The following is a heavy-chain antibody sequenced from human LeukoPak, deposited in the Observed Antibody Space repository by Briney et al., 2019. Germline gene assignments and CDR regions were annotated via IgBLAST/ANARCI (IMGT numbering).Heavy chain of an antibody. Sequence: SETLSLTCTVSGGSISSYYWSWIRQPPGKGLEWIGYIYYSGSTNYNPSLKSRVTISVDTSKNQFSPKLSSVTAADTAVYYCARLSAPEHVVQYDYVWGSYRRYYFDYWGQGTLVTISS. J-gene: IGHJ4*02. V-gene: IGHV4-59*08. D-gene: IGHD3-16*02. CDR2: IYYSGST. CDR3: ARLSAPEHVVQYDYVWGSYRRYYFDY. CDR1: GGSISSYY.